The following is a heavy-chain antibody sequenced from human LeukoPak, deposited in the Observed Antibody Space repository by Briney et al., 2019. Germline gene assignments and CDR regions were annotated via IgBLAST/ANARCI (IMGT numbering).Heavy chain of an antibody. Sequence: GGSLRLSCVASGLSFRNYWMSWVRQAPGKGLEWAANIREDGSDTYYADSVRGRFTISRDNAKKSLYLQMSSLRAEDTAMYYCATQAYALFDYWGQGTLVTVSS. V-gene: IGHV3-7*03. CDR1: GLSFRNYW. CDR2: IREDGSDT. D-gene: IGHD2-2*01. J-gene: IGHJ4*02. CDR3: ATQAYALFDY.